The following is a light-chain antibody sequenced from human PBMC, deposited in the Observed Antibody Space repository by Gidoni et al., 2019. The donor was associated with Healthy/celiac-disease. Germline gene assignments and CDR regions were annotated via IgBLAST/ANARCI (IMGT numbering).Light chain of an antibody. CDR1: QSISSY. V-gene: IGKV1-39*01. J-gene: IGKJ3*01. Sequence: QMTQSPSSLSASVGDRVTITCRASQSISSYLNWYQQKPGKAPKLLIYAASSWQSGVPSRFSGSESGTDFPLTISILQPEDFATYYCQQSYSTPPFTFGPGTKVDIK. CDR3: QQSYSTPPFT. CDR2: AAS.